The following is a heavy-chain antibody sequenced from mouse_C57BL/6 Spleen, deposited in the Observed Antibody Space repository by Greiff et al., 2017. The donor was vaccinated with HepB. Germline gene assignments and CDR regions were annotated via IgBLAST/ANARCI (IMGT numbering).Heavy chain of an antibody. Sequence: EVMLVESGGGLVKPGGSLKLSCAASGFTFSDYGMHWVRQAPEKGLEWVAYISSGSSTIYYADTVKGRFTISRDNAKNTLFLQMTSLRSDDTAMYYCARNRVYGGAYWGQGTLVTVSA. CDR1: GFTFSDYG. D-gene: IGHD1-1*02. CDR2: ISSGSSTI. V-gene: IGHV5-17*01. J-gene: IGHJ3*01. CDR3: ARNRVYGGAY.